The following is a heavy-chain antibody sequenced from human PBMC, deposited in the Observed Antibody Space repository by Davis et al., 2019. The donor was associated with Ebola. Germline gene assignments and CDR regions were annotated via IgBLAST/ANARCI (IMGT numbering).Heavy chain of an antibody. CDR2: LSGSGGYT. J-gene: IGHJ6*04. CDR1: GFTFSSYA. V-gene: IGHV3-23*01. CDR3: ARSGLSFGVVKYHYGMDV. Sequence: GESLKISCAASGFTFSSYAMSWVRQAPGKGLEWVSSLSGSGGYTYYARSVKGRFTISRDNSKNTLYLQMNSLRAEDTAVYYCARSGLSFGVVKYHYGMDVWGKGTTVTVSS. D-gene: IGHD3-3*01.